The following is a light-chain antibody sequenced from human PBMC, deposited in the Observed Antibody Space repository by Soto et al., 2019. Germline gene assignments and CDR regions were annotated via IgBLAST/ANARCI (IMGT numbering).Light chain of an antibody. CDR3: ASNTPTGV. V-gene: IGLV2-14*01. CDR2: EVS. CDR1: SSDVGAYNS. Sequence: QSALTQPASLSGSPGQSISISCTGTSSDVGAYNSVSWYQQRPGTAPKLIIYEVSKRPSGISRRFSGSKSANTASLTISGLQADDESDYSYASNTPTGVFGGGTKLTVL. J-gene: IGLJ3*02.